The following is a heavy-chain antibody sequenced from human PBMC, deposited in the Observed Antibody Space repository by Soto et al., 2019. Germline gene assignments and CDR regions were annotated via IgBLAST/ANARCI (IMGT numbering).Heavy chain of an antibody. J-gene: IGHJ5*02. D-gene: IGHD3-10*01. Sequence: PVGSLRLSCAASGFTFSSYAMSWVRQAPGKGLEWVSAISGSGGSTYYADSVKGRFTISRDNSKNTLYLQMNSLRAEDTAVYYCAKDLNMVRGVSNWFDPWGQGTLVTVSS. CDR3: AKDLNMVRGVSNWFDP. CDR2: ISGSGGST. V-gene: IGHV3-23*01. CDR1: GFTFSSYA.